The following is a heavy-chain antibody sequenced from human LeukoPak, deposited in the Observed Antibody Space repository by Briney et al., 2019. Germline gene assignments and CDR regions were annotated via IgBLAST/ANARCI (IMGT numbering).Heavy chain of an antibody. CDR1: GFTFSSYA. CDR3: AKDGRSYDFWSGYPYYYYYGMDV. V-gene: IGHV3-23*01. Sequence: GGPLRLPCQAPGFTFSSYAMSGVRQAPGKGLEGSPPFSGSVGTPYYADSVKGRFTISRDNSKNTLYLQMNSLRAEDTAVYYCAKDGRSYDFWSGYPYYYYYGMDVWGQGTTVTVSS. D-gene: IGHD3-3*01. CDR2: FSGSVGTP. J-gene: IGHJ6*02.